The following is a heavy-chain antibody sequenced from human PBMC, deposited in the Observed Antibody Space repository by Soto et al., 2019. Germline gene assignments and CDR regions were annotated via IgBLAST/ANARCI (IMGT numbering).Heavy chain of an antibody. CDR2: ISYDGNNT. Sequence: QVHLVESGGGVDQPGRSLRLSCATSGFIFSNYVMQWVRQAPGKGLEWVALISYDGNNTHYTESVKGRFIISRDNSKTTLYLQMNSLRAEDTAVYYCARGGLYTSSWYGPLDYWGQGTLVTVSS. CDR1: GFIFSNYV. CDR3: ARGGLYTSSWYGPLDY. D-gene: IGHD6-13*01. V-gene: IGHV3-33*01. J-gene: IGHJ4*02.